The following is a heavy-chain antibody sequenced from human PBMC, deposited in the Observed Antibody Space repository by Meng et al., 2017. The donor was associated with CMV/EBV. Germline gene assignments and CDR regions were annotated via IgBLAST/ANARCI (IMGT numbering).Heavy chain of an antibody. CDR3: ARVGLVPAAKDAFDI. CDR1: GFTFSSYE. CDR2: ISSSGSTI. V-gene: IGHV3-48*03. Sequence: GGSLRLSCAASGFTFSSYEMNWVRQAPGKGLEWVSYISSSGSTINYADSVKGRFTISRDNAKNSLYLQMNSLRAEDTAVYYCARVGLVPAAKDAFDIWGQGTMVTVSS. J-gene: IGHJ3*02. D-gene: IGHD2-2*01.